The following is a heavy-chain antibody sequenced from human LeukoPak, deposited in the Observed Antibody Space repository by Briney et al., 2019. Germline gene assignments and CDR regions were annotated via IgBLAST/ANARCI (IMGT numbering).Heavy chain of an antibody. D-gene: IGHD3-10*01. CDR1: RFIFSNYW. CDR2: VKSDGSNP. J-gene: IGHJ4*02. Sequence: GVSLRLSCAASRFIFSNYWMHWVRHAPRKGLVCVSRVKSDGSNPSYADSVKGRFTISRDNAENMLYLQMNTLGAEDTAVYYCARDIVSGSGSLDDWGQGTLVTVS. V-gene: IGHV3-74*01. CDR3: ARDIVSGSGSLDD.